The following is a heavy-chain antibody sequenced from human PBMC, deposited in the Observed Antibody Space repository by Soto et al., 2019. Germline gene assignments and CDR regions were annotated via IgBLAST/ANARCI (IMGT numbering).Heavy chain of an antibody. V-gene: IGHV1-2*02. J-gene: IGHJ4*02. Sequence: QVQLVQSGAEVKKPGASVKVSCKASGYTFTGYYMHWVRQAPGQGLVWMGWINPNSGGTNYAQKFQGRVTMNRDTSISTAYMELSRLRSDDTAVYYCARVYYDSSGWDFDYWGQGTLVTVSS. CDR3: ARVYYDSSGWDFDY. CDR2: INPNSGGT. CDR1: GYTFTGYY. D-gene: IGHD3-22*01.